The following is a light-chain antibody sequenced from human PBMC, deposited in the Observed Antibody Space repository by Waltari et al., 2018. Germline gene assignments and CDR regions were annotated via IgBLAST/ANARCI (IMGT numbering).Light chain of an antibody. Sequence: QSALTQPASVSGSPGQSITISCTPTSSHIYSSNSVYWYQQHPGKAPKLLIYDVTKRPSGVSNRFSGSKSGNTASLTISGLQGEDEADYYCSSHTSSSTLVFGGGTRLTVL. CDR3: SSHTSSSTLV. CDR1: SSHIYSSNS. V-gene: IGLV2-14*01. CDR2: DVT. J-gene: IGLJ3*02.